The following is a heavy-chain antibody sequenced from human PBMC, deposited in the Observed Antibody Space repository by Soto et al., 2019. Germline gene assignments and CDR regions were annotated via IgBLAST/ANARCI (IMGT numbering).Heavy chain of an antibody. Sequence: SSETLSLTCTVSGGSINNHYWSWIRQPPGKGLEWLGYVYYNGITNYNPSLKSRVTMSVDTSKTQVSLNLTSLTVADPAKYYIRGAIWFSAYWGKGSPVPVS. CDR1: GGSINNHY. CDR3: RGAIWFSAY. CDR2: VYYNGIT. V-gene: IGHV4-59*11. D-gene: IGHD3-10*01. J-gene: IGHJ4*02.